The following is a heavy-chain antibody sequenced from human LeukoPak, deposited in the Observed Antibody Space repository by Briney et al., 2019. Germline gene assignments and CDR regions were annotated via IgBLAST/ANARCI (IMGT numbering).Heavy chain of an antibody. J-gene: IGHJ3*02. Sequence: SETLSLTCTVSGGSISSSSYYWGWIRQPPGKGLEWIGSIYYSGSTYYNPSLKSRFTIAVDTPKTQFSLKLSSVPAADTAVYYCARRLNDYVWGSYRKNAFGIWGQGTMVTVSS. CDR3: ARRLNDYVWGSYRKNAFGI. CDR2: IYYSGST. CDR1: GGSISSSSYY. V-gene: IGHV4-39*01. D-gene: IGHD3-16*02.